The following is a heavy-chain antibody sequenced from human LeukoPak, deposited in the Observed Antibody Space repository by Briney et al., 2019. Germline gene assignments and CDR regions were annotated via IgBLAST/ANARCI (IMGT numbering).Heavy chain of an antibody. J-gene: IGHJ6*03. V-gene: IGHV5-51*01. CDR3: ARLLRDYYYYYYMDV. D-gene: IGHD2-8*01. CDR2: MYPGDSDT. Sequence: GESLKISCKGSGYRFTSYWIGWVRQMPGKGLEWMGIMYPGDSDTRYSPSFQGQVTISADKSISTAYLQWSSLKASDTAMYYCARLLRDYYYYYYMDVWGKGTTVTVSS. CDR1: GYRFTSYW.